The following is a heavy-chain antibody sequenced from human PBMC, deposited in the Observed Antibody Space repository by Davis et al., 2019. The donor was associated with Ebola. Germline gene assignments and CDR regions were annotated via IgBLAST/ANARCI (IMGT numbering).Heavy chain of an antibody. J-gene: IGHJ6*02. CDR2: INPNSGGT. CDR3: ARDGHLTTVTTSYYYGMDV. V-gene: IGHV1-2*04. CDR1: GYIFSNYD. D-gene: IGHD4-17*01. Sequence: AASVKVSCKASGYIFSNYDINWVRQASGQGLEWMGWINPNSGGTNYAQKFQGWVTMTRDTSISTAYMELSRLRSDDTAVYYCARDGHLTTVTTSYYYGMDVWGQGTTVTVSS.